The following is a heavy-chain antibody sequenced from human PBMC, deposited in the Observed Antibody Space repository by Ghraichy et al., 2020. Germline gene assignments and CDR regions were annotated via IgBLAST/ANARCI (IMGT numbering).Heavy chain of an antibody. CDR2: IDSTGTYI. D-gene: IGHD3-10*01. J-gene: IGHJ4*02. CDR3: VRHWASTFGDY. Sequence: GESLNISCAASGFIFRTYSMNWVRQAPGKGLEWVSSIDSTGTYIYYADSVKGRFTISRDDAKNSLDLQMNSLRAEDTAVYYCVRHWASTFGDYWGQGTLVTVSS. V-gene: IGHV3-21*01. CDR1: GFIFRTYS.